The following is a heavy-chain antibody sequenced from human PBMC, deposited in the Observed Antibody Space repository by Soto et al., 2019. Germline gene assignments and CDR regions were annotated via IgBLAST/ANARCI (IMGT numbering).Heavy chain of an antibody. Sequence: PSETLSLTCAVSGGSISSGGYSWSWIRQPPGKGLEWIGHIYHSGSTYYNPSLKSRVTISVDRSKNQFSLKLSSVTAADTAVYYCARTYYYDSSGYYFFDYWGQGTLVTVSS. CDR2: IYHSGST. CDR1: GGSISSGGYS. J-gene: IGHJ4*02. D-gene: IGHD3-22*01. V-gene: IGHV4-30-2*01. CDR3: ARTYYYDSSGYYFFDY.